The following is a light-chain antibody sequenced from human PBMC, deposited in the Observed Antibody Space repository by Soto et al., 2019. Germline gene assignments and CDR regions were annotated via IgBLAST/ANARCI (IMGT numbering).Light chain of an antibody. J-gene: IGKJ4*01. CDR2: ATS. V-gene: IGKV1-27*01. Sequence: DVQMTQSPSSLSAFVGDRVTITCRASQGIAPYLAWFQQNPGKVPKLLIYATSTLQSGVPSRFSGSGSGTDVTLTINSLQPEDVGTYCCQKYNSAPLTFGGGTKVEIK. CDR3: QKYNSAPLT. CDR1: QGIAPY.